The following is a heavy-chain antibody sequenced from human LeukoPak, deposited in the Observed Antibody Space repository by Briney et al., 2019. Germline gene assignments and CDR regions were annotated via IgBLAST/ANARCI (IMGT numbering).Heavy chain of an antibody. CDR3: AREAWFGGLLLDY. Sequence: PPGGSLRLSCAASGFTVSSNYMSWVRQAPGKGLEWVSVIYSGGSTYYADSVKGRFTISRDDSKNTLYLQMNSLRAEDTAVYYCAREAWFGGLLLDYWGQGTLVTVSS. CDR2: IYSGGST. J-gene: IGHJ4*02. CDR1: GFTVSSNY. V-gene: IGHV3-53*01. D-gene: IGHD3-10*01.